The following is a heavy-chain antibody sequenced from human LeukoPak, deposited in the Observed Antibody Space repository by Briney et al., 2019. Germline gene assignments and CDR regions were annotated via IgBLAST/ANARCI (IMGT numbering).Heavy chain of an antibody. CDR1: GFTFSDFA. D-gene: IGHD3-9*01. Sequence: GGSLRLSCAASGFTFSDFAMNWVRQAPGKGLEWVANIKQDGSEKYYVDSVKGRFTISRDNAKNSLYLQMNSLRAEDTAVYYCARDLYDILTGRHDAFDIWGQGTMVTVSS. CDR2: IKQDGSEK. V-gene: IGHV3-7*01. CDR3: ARDLYDILTGRHDAFDI. J-gene: IGHJ3*02.